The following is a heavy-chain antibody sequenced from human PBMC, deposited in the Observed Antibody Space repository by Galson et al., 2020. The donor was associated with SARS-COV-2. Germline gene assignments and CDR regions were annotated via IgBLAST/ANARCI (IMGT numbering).Heavy chain of an antibody. D-gene: IGHD3-22*01. CDR1: GFTFSSYW. Sequence: ESLKISCAASGFTFSSYWMHWVRQAPGKGLVWVSRINSDGGSTTYADSVKGRFTISRDNAKNTLYLQMNSLRAEDTAVYYCAKEYYYDSSGPLDAFDIWGQGTMVTVSS. V-gene: IGHV3-74*01. CDR3: AKEYYYDSSGPLDAFDI. J-gene: IGHJ3*02. CDR2: INSDGGST.